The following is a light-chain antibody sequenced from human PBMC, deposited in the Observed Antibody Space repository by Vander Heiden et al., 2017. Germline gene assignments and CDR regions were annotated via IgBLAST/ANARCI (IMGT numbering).Light chain of an antibody. V-gene: IGLV6-57*01. CDR3: QSYASSPQV. Sequence: FLLPQPPSVSASRGSAVTTSCTHSSRCIASPYVQRLQQRPGTPPSTVIHQDNKRPAPVPDRFSASLHSSPNSASLALSRLKTEDEGDFYCQSYASSPQVLGGGTKLTVL. CDR1: SRCIASPY. J-gene: IGLJ2*01. CDR2: QDN.